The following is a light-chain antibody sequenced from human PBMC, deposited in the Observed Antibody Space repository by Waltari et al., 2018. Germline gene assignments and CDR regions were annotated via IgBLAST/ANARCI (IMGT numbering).Light chain of an antibody. V-gene: IGKV4-1*01. CDR1: KGFLHTNNKND. Sequence: DIVMTQSPDSLAVSLGEGATKNRKSSKGFLHTNNKNDLAWYQQNPGHPPKLLIYWASTRESGVPDRFSGSGSGTDFTLAISSLQAEDVAVYYCQQYYSAPNTFGQGTNVEIK. CDR2: WAS. CDR3: QQYYSAPNT. J-gene: IGKJ2*01.